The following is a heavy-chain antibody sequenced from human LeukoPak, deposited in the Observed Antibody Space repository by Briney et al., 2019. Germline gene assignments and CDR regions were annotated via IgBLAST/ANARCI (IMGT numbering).Heavy chain of an antibody. CDR3: VRDAGGGPFFDY. D-gene: IGHD2-15*01. V-gene: IGHV3-33*01. J-gene: IGHJ4*02. Sequence: GGSLRLSCAASGFIFSTYGMHWVRQAPGKGLEWVAIIWYDGSNKKYVDSVKGRFTISRDNSKNTLYLQMNSLRAEDTAVYYCVRDAGGGPFFDYWGQGTLVTVSS. CDR2: IWYDGSNK. CDR1: GFIFSTYG.